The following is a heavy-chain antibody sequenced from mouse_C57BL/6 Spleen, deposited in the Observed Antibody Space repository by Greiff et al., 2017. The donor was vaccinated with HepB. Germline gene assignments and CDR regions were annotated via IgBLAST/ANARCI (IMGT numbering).Heavy chain of an antibody. Sequence: VKLVESGAELVKPGASVKISCKASGYSFSSYWMNWVKQRPGKGLEWIGQIYPGDGDTNYNGKFKGKATLTADKSSSTAYMQLSSLTSEDSAVYFCATSNYYGSSPFDYWGQGTTLTVSS. D-gene: IGHD1-1*01. J-gene: IGHJ2*01. V-gene: IGHV1-80*01. CDR3: ATSNYYGSSPFDY. CDR1: GYSFSSYW. CDR2: IYPGDGDT.